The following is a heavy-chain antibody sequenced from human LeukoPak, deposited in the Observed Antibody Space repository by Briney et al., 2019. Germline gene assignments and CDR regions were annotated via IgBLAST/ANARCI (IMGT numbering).Heavy chain of an antibody. CDR1: GGTFSSYA. D-gene: IGHD2-2*01. CDR3: ARGDCSSTSCYPHSGWFDP. V-gene: IGHV1-69*05. Sequence: ASVKVSCKASGGTFSSYAISWVRQAPGQGLEWMGGIIPIFGTANYAQKFQGRVTITTDESTSTAYMELSSLRSEDTAVYYCARGDCSSTSCYPHSGWFDPWGQGTLVTVSS. CDR2: IIPIFGTA. J-gene: IGHJ5*02.